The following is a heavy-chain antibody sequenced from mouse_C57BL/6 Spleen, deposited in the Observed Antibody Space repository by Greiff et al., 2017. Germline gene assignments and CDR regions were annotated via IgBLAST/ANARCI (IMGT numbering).Heavy chain of an antibody. Sequence: QVQLQQPGAELVKPGASVQMSCKASGYTFTSYWITWVKQRPGQGLVWIGDIYPGSGSTNYNEKFKSKATLTVDTSSSTAYMQLSSLTSEDSAVYYCAREGRDYYGSRYFDVWGTGTTVTVSS. CDR2: IYPGSGST. CDR1: GYTFTSYW. J-gene: IGHJ1*03. D-gene: IGHD1-1*01. CDR3: AREGRDYYGSRYFDV. V-gene: IGHV1-55*01.